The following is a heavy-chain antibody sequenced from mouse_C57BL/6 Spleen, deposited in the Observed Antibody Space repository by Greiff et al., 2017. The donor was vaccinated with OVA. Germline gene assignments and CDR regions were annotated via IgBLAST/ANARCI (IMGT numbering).Heavy chain of an antibody. CDR3: ARSPNYYGSYYFDY. J-gene: IGHJ2*01. V-gene: IGHV1-64*01. CDR1: GYTFTSYW. Sequence: QVQLQQPGAELVKPGASVTLSCKASGYTFTSYWMHWVKQRPGQGLEWIGMIYPNSGRTNYNEKFKSQATLTVDKSSSTAYMQLSSLTSEDAAVSYCARSPNYYGSYYFDYWGEGTTLTVSS. CDR2: IYPNSGRT. D-gene: IGHD2-2*01.